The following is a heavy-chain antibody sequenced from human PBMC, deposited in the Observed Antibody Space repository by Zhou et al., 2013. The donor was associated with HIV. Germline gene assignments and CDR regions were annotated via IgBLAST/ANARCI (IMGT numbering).Heavy chain of an antibody. D-gene: IGHD1-26*01. CDR2: INHSGST. CDR3: ARGGDEQYYYYYMDV. Sequence: QVQLQQWGAGLLKPSETLSLTCAVYGGSFSGYYWSWIRQPPGKGLEWIGEINHSGSTNYNPSLKSRVTISVDTSKNQFSLKLNSVTAADTAVYYCARGGDEQYYYYYMDVWGKGTTVTVSS. CDR1: GGSFSGYY. V-gene: IGHV4-34*01. J-gene: IGHJ6*03.